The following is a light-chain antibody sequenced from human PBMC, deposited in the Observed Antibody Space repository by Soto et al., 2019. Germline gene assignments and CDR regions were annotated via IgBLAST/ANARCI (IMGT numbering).Light chain of an antibody. V-gene: IGLV2-11*01. CDR2: DVS. J-gene: IGLJ3*02. Sequence: QSVLTQPRSVSGSPGQSVTISCTGTSSDVGGYNYVSWYQQHPGKAPKLMIYDVSKRPSGVPDRFSGSKSGNTASLTISGLQAEDGADYYCCSYAGSFLVFGGGTQLTVL. CDR1: SSDVGGYNY. CDR3: CSYAGSFLV.